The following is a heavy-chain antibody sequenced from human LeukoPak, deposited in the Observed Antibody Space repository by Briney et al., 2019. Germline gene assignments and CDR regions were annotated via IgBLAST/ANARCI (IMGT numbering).Heavy chain of an antibody. V-gene: IGHV4-4*02. J-gene: IGHJ6*02. Sequence: SETLSLTCGVSGGSISSTNWWSWVRQPPGQGLEWIGEISLRGLTNYNPSLKSRVTMSLDKSKNLLSLNLTSVTAADTAVYYCARISPYYGMDVWGQGTTVTVSS. CDR3: ARISPYYGMDV. CDR2: ISLRGLT. CDR1: GGSISSTNW.